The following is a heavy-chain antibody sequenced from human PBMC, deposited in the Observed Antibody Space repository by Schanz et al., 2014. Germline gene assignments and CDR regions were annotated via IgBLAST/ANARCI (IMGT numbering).Heavy chain of an antibody. CDR3: ATDYSGGGCHI. J-gene: IGHJ3*02. Sequence: VLLLESGGRVERPGGSLRLSCAASGFSFSGFAVHWVRQAPGKGLEWVSIVSHDGFTKHYADSVRGRFTLSRDNSKNTVYLQMNSLRAEDTALYFCATDYSGGGCHIWGQGTMVTVSS. V-gene: IGHV3-30*04. D-gene: IGHD6-19*01. CDR2: VSHDGFTK. CDR1: GFSFSGFA.